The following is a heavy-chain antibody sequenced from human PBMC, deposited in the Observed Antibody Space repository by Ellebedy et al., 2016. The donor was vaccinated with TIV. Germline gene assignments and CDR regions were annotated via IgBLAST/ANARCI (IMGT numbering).Heavy chain of an antibody. CDR2: IGNKVNSHVP. CDR1: GFPFSDHY. V-gene: IGHV3-72*01. J-gene: IGHJ3*01. Sequence: GESLKISCAASGFPFSDHYMGWVRQAPGKGLEWVGRIGNKVNSHVPQYAASVRGRFTISRDDSDNSVSLDMTSLKSEDTAVYYCVRRHWSAFDLWGQGTMVAVSS. D-gene: IGHD1-1*01. CDR3: VRRHWSAFDL.